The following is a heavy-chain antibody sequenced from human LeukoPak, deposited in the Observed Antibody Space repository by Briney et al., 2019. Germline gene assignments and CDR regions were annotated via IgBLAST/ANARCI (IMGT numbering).Heavy chain of an antibody. Sequence: ASVKVSCKASGYTFTGYYMHWARQAPGQGLEWMGWINPNSGGTNYAQKFQGRVTMTRDTSISTAYMELSRLRSDDTAVYYCARLLEWSQARDYWGQGTLVTVSS. V-gene: IGHV1-2*02. CDR3: ARLLEWSQARDY. CDR2: INPNSGGT. D-gene: IGHD3-3*01. CDR1: GYTFTGYY. J-gene: IGHJ4*02.